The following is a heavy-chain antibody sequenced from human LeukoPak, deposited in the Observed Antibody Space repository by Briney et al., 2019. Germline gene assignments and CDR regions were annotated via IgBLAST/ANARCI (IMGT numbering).Heavy chain of an antibody. V-gene: IGHV3-74*01. J-gene: IGHJ4*02. CDR1: GFIFRNYW. Sequence: GSLRLSCAASGFIFRNYWMHWVRQAPGKGLVWVARINPNGITTTYTDSVKGRFTISRDNAKNTLYLQMNSLRAEDTAVYYCEKVFAGDRDYGAQEPRVPVSS. D-gene: IGHD4-17*01. CDR3: EKVFAGDRDY. CDR2: INPNGITT.